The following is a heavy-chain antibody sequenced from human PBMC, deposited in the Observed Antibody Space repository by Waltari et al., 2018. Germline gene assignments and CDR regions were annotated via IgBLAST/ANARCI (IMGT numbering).Heavy chain of an antibody. J-gene: IGHJ6*03. CDR1: GGTFSSYA. CDR3: ARVGARYYYYYDMDV. Sequence: QVQLVQSGAEVKKPGSSVKVSCKASGGTFSSYAISWVRQAPGQGLEWVGSIILTYCTGNDAQKLQGRVTITADKSTSTAYMELSSLRAEDTAVYYCARVGARYYYYYDMDVWGKGTTVTVSS. V-gene: IGHV1-69*14. D-gene: IGHD1-26*01. CDR2: IILTYCTG.